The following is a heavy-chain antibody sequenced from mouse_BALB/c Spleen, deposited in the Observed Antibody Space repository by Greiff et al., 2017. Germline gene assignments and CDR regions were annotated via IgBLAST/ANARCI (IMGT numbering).Heavy chain of an antibody. CDR3: ARGDLLYAMDY. Sequence: EVKLMESGGGLVQPGGSLKLSCAASGFTFSSYGMSWVRQTPDKRLELVATINSNGGSTYYPDSVKGRFTISRDNAKNTLYLQMSSLKSEDTAMYYCARGDLLYAMDYWGQGTSVTVSS. CDR1: GFTFSSYG. CDR2: INSNGGST. J-gene: IGHJ4*01. V-gene: IGHV5-6-3*01. D-gene: IGHD3-3*01.